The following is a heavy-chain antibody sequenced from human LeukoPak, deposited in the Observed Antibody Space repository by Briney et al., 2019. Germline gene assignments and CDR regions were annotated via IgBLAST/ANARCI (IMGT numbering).Heavy chain of an antibody. V-gene: IGHV1-69*05. Sequence: ASVKVSCKASGGTFSSYAISWVRQAPGQGLEWMGRIIPIFGTANYAQKFQGRVTITTDESTSTVYMELSSLRSEDTAVYYCARDLRDQKSRWFDPWGQGTLVTVSS. J-gene: IGHJ5*02. CDR2: IIPIFGTA. CDR1: GGTFSSYA. CDR3: ARDLRDQKSRWFDP. D-gene: IGHD3-16*01.